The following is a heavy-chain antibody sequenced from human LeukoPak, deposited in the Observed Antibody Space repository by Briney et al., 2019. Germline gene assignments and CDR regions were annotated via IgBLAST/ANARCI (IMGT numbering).Heavy chain of an antibody. Sequence: SETLSLTCTVSGGSISSSSYYWGWIRQPPGQGLEWIGSIYYSGSTYYNPSLKSRVTISVDTSKNQFSLKLSSVTAADTAVYYCARQVIGYCSGGSCSQEFDYWGQGTLVTVSS. J-gene: IGHJ4*02. CDR3: ARQVIGYCSGGSCSQEFDY. CDR2: IYYSGST. V-gene: IGHV4-39*01. D-gene: IGHD2-15*01. CDR1: GGSISSSSYY.